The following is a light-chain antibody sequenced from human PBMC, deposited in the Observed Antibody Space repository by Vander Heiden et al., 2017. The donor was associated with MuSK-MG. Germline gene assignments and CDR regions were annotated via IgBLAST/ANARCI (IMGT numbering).Light chain of an antibody. V-gene: IGKV1-39*01. CDR2: TAS. CDR1: RSINSY. CDR3: QQTSSSPLYT. Sequence: DIQMTQSPSSLSAFVGDRVTISCRASRSINSYLNWYQQRPGKAPKLLIYTASSLQSGVPSRFSGSGSGTDFTLTISGRQPEDSATYYCQQTSSSPLYTFGQGTKLEIK. J-gene: IGKJ2*01.